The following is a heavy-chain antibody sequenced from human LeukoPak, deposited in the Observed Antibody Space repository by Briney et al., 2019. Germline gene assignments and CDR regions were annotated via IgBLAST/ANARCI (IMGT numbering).Heavy chain of an antibody. J-gene: IGHJ6*02. Sequence: ASVTVSCKASGYTFTSYGISWVRQAPGQGLEWMGWISAYNGNTNYAQKLQGRVTMTTDTSTSTAYMELRSLRSDDTAVYYCARVHSSGWYQLNYYYYYGMDVWGQGTTVTVSS. CDR1: GYTFTSYG. CDR3: ARVHSSGWYQLNYYYYYGMDV. D-gene: IGHD6-19*01. V-gene: IGHV1-18*01. CDR2: ISAYNGNT.